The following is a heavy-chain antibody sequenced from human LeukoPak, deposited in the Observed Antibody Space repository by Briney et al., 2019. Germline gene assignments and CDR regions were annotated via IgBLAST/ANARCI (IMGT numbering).Heavy chain of an antibody. V-gene: IGHV3-43*01. Sequence: GGSLRLPCAASGFTFDDYTMHWVRQAPGKGLEWVSLISWDGGSTYYADSVKGRFTISRDNSKNSLYLQMNSLRTEDTALYYCAKDIYGSGSFYPYYFDYWGQGTLVTVSS. CDR3: AKDIYGSGSFYPYYFDY. J-gene: IGHJ4*02. CDR1: GFTFDDYT. D-gene: IGHD3-10*01. CDR2: ISWDGGST.